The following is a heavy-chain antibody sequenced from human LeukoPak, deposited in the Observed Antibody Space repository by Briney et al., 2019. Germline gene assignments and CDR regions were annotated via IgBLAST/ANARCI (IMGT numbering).Heavy chain of an antibody. CDR1: GGSFSGYY. CDR3: ARGRYYYDSSGYYYSLVELDP. D-gene: IGHD3-22*01. Sequence: PSETLSLTCAVYGGSFSGYYWSWIRQPPGKGLEWIGEINHSGSTNYNPSLKSRVTISVDTSKNQFSLKLSSVTAADTAVYYCARGRYYYDSSGYYYSLVELDPWGQGTLVTVSS. J-gene: IGHJ5*02. V-gene: IGHV4-34*01. CDR2: INHSGST.